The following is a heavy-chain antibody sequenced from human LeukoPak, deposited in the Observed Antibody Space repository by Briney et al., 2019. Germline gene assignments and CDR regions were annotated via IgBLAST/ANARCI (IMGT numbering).Heavy chain of an antibody. D-gene: IGHD1-1*01. CDR3: AKSRSGSANWALQMFDN. V-gene: IGHV3-23*01. J-gene: IGHJ5*02. Sequence: GGPLRLSCAVSGFAFGSEAMSWVRQSPARGLEWVASISPGGGTTYYADYVKGRFTISRDNSKNSLFVQMNSLRAEDTAVYFCAKSRSGSANWALQMFDNWGQGTLVTVSS. CDR2: ISPGGGTT. CDR1: GFAFGSEA.